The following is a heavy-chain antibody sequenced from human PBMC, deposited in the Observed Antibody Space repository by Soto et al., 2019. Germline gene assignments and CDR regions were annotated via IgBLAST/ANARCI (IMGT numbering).Heavy chain of an antibody. CDR3: ARATRVIPAESDFDY. J-gene: IGHJ4*02. V-gene: IGHV3-74*01. CDR1: GFTFSTYW. D-gene: IGHD2-2*01. Sequence: EVQLVESGGGLVQPGGSLRLSCAASGFTFSTYWMHWVRQAPGKGLVWVSRTNTDGSSTTYADSVEGRFTISRDNAKNTLYLQMNSLRAEDTAVYYCARATRVIPAESDFDYWGQGTLVTVSS. CDR2: TNTDGSST.